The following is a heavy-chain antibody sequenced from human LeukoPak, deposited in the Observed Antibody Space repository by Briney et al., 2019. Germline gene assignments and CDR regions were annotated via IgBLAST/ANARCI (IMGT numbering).Heavy chain of an antibody. J-gene: IGHJ3*02. V-gene: IGHV4-39*07. Sequence: SSETLSLTCTVSGGSISSSSYYWGWIRQPPGKGLEWIGSIYHSGSTYYNPSLKSRVTISVDTSKNQFSLKLSSVTAADTAVYYCARHIENAFDIWGQGTMVTVSS. D-gene: IGHD2-21*01. CDR1: GGSISSSSYY. CDR2: IYHSGST. CDR3: ARHIENAFDI.